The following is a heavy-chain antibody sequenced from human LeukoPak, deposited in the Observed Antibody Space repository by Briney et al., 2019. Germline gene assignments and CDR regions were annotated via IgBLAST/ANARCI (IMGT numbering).Heavy chain of an antibody. Sequence: GGSLRLSCAASGFTFSSYDMHWVRQATGKGLECVSAIGTAGDTYYPGSVKGRFTISRENAKNSLYLQMNSLRAGDTAVYYCAREDAAYYYGMDVWGQGTTVTVSS. CDR1: GFTFSSYD. CDR3: AREDAAYYYGMDV. J-gene: IGHJ6*02. V-gene: IGHV3-13*01. D-gene: IGHD6-25*01. CDR2: IGTAGDT.